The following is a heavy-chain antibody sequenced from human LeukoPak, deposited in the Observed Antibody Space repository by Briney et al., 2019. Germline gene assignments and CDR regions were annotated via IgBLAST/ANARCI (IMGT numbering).Heavy chain of an antibody. D-gene: IGHD2-2*01. CDR1: GGTFSSYA. V-gene: IGHV1-69*13. J-gene: IGHJ6*02. CDR2: IIPIFGTA. Sequence: SVKVSCKASGGTFSSYAISWVRQAPGQGLEWMGGIIPIFGTANYAQKFQGRVTITADESTSTAYMELSSLRSEDTAVYYCARDSSSTSHYYYGMDVWGQGTTVTVSS. CDR3: ARDSSSTSHYYYGMDV.